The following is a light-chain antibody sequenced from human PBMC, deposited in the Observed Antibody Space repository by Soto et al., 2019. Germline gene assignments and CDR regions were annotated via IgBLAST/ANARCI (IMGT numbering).Light chain of an antibody. J-gene: IGKJ1*01. CDR1: QSVSSNY. V-gene: IGKV3-20*01. Sequence: EIVLTQSPGTLSLSPGERATLSCRASQSVSSNYLAWYQQKFGQAPRLLIYGASSRATSIPDRFSGSGSGTDFTLTISRLEPEDFAVYYCQQYGSSPQGTFGQGTKVEIK. CDR3: QQYGSSPQGT. CDR2: GAS.